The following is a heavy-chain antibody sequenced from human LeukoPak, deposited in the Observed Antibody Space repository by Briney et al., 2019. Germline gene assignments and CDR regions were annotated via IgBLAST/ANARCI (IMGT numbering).Heavy chain of an antibody. V-gene: IGHV4-34*01. CDR3: ARQGQEWELPLHFDY. Sequence: SETLSLTCAVYGGSFSGYYWSWIRQPPGKGLEWIGEINHSGSTNYNPSLKSRVTISVDTSKNQFSLKLSSVTAADTAVYYCARQGQEWELPLHFDYWGQGTLVTVSS. CDR2: INHSGST. D-gene: IGHD1-26*01. J-gene: IGHJ4*02. CDR1: GGSFSGYY.